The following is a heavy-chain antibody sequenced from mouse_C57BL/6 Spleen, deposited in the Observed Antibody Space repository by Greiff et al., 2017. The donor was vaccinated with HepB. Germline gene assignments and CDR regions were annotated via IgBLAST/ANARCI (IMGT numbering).Heavy chain of an antibody. V-gene: IGHV7-3*01. D-gene: IGHD6-1*01. CDR2: IRNKANGYTT. J-gene: IGHJ4*01. Sequence: EVQRVESGGGLVQPGGSLSLSCAASGFTFTGYYMSWVRQPPGKALEWLGFIRNKANGYTTEYSASVKGRFTISRDNSQSILYLQMNALRAEDSATYCCATSSKGYAMDYWGQGTSVTVSS. CDR3: ATSSKGYAMDY. CDR1: GFTFTGYY.